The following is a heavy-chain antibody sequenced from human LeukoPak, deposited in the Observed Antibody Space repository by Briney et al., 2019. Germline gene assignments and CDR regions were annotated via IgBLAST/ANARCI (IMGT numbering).Heavy chain of an antibody. J-gene: IGHJ4*02. V-gene: IGHV3-15*01. CDR2: IKSKTDGGTT. D-gene: IGHD6-19*01. CDR3: TAGPYSSGWYADY. Sequence: GGSLRLSCAASGFTFSNAWMSWVRQAPGKGLEWVGRIKSKTDGGTTDYAAPVKGRFTISRDDSKNTLYLQMNSLKTEDTAVYYCTAGPYSSGWYADYWGQGTLVTVSS. CDR1: GFTFSNAW.